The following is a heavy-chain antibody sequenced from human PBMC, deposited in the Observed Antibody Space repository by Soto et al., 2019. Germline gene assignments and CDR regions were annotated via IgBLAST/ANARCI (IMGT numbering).Heavy chain of an antibody. J-gene: IGHJ6*02. D-gene: IGHD3-10*01. CDR2: IGTAGDT. Sequence: GGSLRLSCAASGFTFSSYDMHWVRQATGKGLEWVSAIGTAGDTYYPGSVKGRFTISRENAKNSLYLQMNSLRAGDTAVYYCARDWYYYGSGSYYNRPYGMDVWGQGTTVTVSS. CDR3: ARDWYYYGSGSYYNRPYGMDV. CDR1: GFTFSSYD. V-gene: IGHV3-13*01.